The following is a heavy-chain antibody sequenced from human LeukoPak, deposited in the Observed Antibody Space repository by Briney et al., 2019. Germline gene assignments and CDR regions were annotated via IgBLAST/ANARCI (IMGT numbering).Heavy chain of an antibody. CDR3: ARDSIYCSSTSCHFDP. J-gene: IGHJ5*02. Sequence: PGGSLRLSCAASGFTFSSYWMTWVRQAPGKGLEWVANIKQDGSETYYVDSVKGRFTISRDNAKNSLYLQMNSLRAEDTAVYYCARDSIYCSSTSCHFDPWGQGTLVTVSS. D-gene: IGHD2-2*01. CDR1: GFTFSSYW. V-gene: IGHV3-7*01. CDR2: IKQDGSET.